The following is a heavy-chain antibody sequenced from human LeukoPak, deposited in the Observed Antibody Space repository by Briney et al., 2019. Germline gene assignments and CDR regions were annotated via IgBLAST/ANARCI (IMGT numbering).Heavy chain of an antibody. J-gene: IGHJ4*02. CDR3: ATDLATVVIVTNY. D-gene: IGHD4-23*01. CDR2: FDPEDGET. V-gene: IGHV1-24*01. CDR1: GYTLTELS. Sequence: ASVKVSCKVSGYTLTELSMHWVRQAPGKGLEWMGGFDPEDGETIYAQKFQGRVTMTEDTSTDTAYMELSSLRSEGTAVYYCATDLATVVIVTNYWGQGTLVTVSS.